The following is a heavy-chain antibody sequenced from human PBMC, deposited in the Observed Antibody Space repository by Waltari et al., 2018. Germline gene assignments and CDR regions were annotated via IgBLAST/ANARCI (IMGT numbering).Heavy chain of an antibody. D-gene: IGHD6-13*01. CDR1: GFTFSSYG. J-gene: IGHJ3*02. CDR2: IWYDGSNK. V-gene: IGHV3-33*01. CDR3: ARDGSGRGIAAARAFDI. Sequence: QVQLVESGGGVVQPGRSLRLSCAASGFTFSSYGMHWVRQAPGKGREWVAVIWYDGSNKYYADSVKGRFTISRDNSKNTLYLQMNSLRAEDTAVYYCARDGSGRGIAAARAFDIWGQGTMVTVSS.